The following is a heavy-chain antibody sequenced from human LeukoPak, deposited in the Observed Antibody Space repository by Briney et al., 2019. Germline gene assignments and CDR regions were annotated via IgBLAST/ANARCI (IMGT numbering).Heavy chain of an antibody. D-gene: IGHD3-10*01. CDR2: IYTSGST. CDR1: GGSISSGSYY. Sequence: SQTLSLTCTVSGGSISSGSYYWSWLRPPAGKGLEWIVRIYTSGSTNYNPSLKSRVTISVDTSKNKFSLKLSSVTAADTAVYYCARDAGGYYGSGSYLYFDYWGQGTLVTVSS. V-gene: IGHV4-61*02. CDR3: ARDAGGYYGSGSYLYFDY. J-gene: IGHJ4*02.